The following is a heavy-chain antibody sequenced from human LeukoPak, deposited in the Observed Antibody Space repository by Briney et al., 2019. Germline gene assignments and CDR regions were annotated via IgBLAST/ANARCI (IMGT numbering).Heavy chain of an antibody. V-gene: IGHV3-7*01. Sequence: GGSLRLSCAASGFAFSNYWMSWVRQAPGQGLDWVANIKQDGSEKFYVDSVKGRFTISRDNAKNSLYLQMNSLRAEDTAVYYCAELGITMIGGVWGKGTTVTISS. CDR3: AELGITMIGGV. J-gene: IGHJ6*04. CDR1: GFAFSNYW. CDR2: IKQDGSEK. D-gene: IGHD3-10*02.